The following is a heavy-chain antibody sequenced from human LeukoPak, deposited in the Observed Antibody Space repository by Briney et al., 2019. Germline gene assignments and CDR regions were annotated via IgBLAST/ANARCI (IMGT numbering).Heavy chain of an antibody. J-gene: IGHJ6*02. CDR3: ARVRSGYSYYYYYGMDV. Sequence: PSETLSLTCAVYGGSFSSYYWSWIRQPPGKGLEWIGYIYYSGSTNYNPSLKSRVTISVDTSKNQFSLKLSSVTAADTAVYYCARVRSGYSYYYYYGMDVWGQGTTVTVPS. V-gene: IGHV4-59*01. CDR1: GGSFSSYY. CDR2: IYYSGST. D-gene: IGHD3-22*01.